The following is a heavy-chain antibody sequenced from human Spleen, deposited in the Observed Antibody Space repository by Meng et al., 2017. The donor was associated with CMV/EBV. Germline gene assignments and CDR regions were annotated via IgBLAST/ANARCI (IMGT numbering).Heavy chain of an antibody. J-gene: IGHJ4*02. CDR1: GGTFSSYA. CDR2: IIPIFGTA. CDR3: ARGKLNVEMATITEDYFDY. Sequence: SVKVSCKASGGTFSSYAISWVRQAPGQGLEWMGGIIPIFGTANYAQKFQGRVTITTDESTSTAYMELSSLRSEDTAVYYCARGKLNVEMATITEDYFDYWGQGTLVTVS. D-gene: IGHD5-24*01. V-gene: IGHV1-69*05.